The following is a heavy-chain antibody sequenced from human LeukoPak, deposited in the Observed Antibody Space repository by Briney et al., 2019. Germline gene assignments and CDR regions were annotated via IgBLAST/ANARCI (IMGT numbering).Heavy chain of an antibody. D-gene: IGHD6-25*01. J-gene: IGHJ1*01. V-gene: IGHV1-46*01. Sequence: GASVKVSCKASGYTFTSYYMHWVRQAPGQGLEWMGIINPSGGSTSYAQKFQGRVTITADESTSTAYMELSSLRSEDTAVYCCARDRDIAPVNDWGQGTLVTVSS. CDR2: INPSGGST. CDR3: ARDRDIAPVND. CDR1: GYTFTSYY.